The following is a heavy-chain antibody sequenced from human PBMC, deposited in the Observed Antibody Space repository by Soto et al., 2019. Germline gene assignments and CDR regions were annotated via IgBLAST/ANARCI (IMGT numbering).Heavy chain of an antibody. Sequence: ASVKVSCKASGGTFSSYAISWVRQAPGQGPEWMGGIIPIFGTANYAQKFQGRVTITADESTSTAYMELSSLRSEDTAGYYCARGGYCSGGGCLNSFDPCGQGTLVTVAS. CDR3: ARGGYCSGGGCLNSFDP. CDR1: GGTFSSYA. J-gene: IGHJ5*02. V-gene: IGHV1-69*13. D-gene: IGHD2-15*01. CDR2: IIPIFGTA.